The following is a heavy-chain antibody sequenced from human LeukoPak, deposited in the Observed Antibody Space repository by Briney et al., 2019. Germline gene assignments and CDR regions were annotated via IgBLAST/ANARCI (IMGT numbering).Heavy chain of an antibody. CDR3: ARGAYSGYDYDY. CDR2: IYHSGST. D-gene: IGHD5-12*01. CDR1: GSSISSGGYS. V-gene: IGHV4-30-2*01. Sequence: SETLSLTCAVSGSSISSGGYSWSWIRQPPGKGLEWIGYIYHSGSTYYNPSLKSRVTISVDRSKNQFSLKLSSVTAADTAVYYCARGAYSGYDYDYWGQGTLVTVSS. J-gene: IGHJ4*02.